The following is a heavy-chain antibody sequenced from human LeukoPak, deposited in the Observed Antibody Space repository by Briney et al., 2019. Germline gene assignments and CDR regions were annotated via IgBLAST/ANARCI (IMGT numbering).Heavy chain of an antibody. CDR1: GFTLSSYW. CDR3: ARGNSHSFDY. D-gene: IGHD4-11*01. V-gene: IGHV3-74*01. CDR2: INSDGSST. Sequence: GGSLRLSCAASGFTLSSYWMHWVRQTPGKGPVWVSRINSDGSSTSYADSVKGRVTISRDNAKNALYLQMNSLRAEDTAVYYCARGNSHSFDYWGKGALVTVSS. J-gene: IGHJ4*02.